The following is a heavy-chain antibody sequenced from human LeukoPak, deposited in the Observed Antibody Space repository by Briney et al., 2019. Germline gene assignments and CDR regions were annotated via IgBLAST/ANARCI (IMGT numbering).Heavy chain of an antibody. CDR2: IYYSGST. Sequence: PSETLSLTCTVSGGSIGSYYWSWIRQPPGKGLEWIGYIYYSGSTNYNPSLKSRVTISVDTSKNQFSLKLSSVTAADTAVYYCARDLRLTAMDAFHIWGQGTMVTVSS. D-gene: IGHD2-21*02. CDR3: ARDLRLTAMDAFHI. V-gene: IGHV4-59*01. J-gene: IGHJ3*02. CDR1: GGSIGSYY.